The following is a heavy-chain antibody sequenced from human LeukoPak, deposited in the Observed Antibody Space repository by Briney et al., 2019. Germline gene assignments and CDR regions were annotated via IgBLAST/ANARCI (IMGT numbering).Heavy chain of an antibody. J-gene: IGHJ3*02. CDR3: TTGSNDYGDYHDAFDI. D-gene: IGHD4-17*01. CDR2: INVKSEGGTT. V-gene: IGHV3-15*01. Sequence: NPGGSLRLSCAASGFTFSNAWMSWVRQAPGKGLEWVGRINVKSEGGTTDHAAPVKGRFTISRDDSKSTLSLQMNSLKTEDTAVYYCTTGSNDYGDYHDAFDIWGQGTMVTVSS. CDR1: GFTFSNAW.